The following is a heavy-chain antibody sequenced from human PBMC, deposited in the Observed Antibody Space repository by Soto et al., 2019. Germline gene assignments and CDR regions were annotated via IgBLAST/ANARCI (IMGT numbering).Heavy chain of an antibody. V-gene: IGHV1-18*01. J-gene: IGHJ6*03. CDR1: GYTFTSYG. CDR2: ISAYNGNT. D-gene: IGHD2-2*01. Sequence: ASVKVSCKASGYTFTSYGISWVRQAPGQGLEWMGWISAYNGNTNYAQKLQGRVTMTTDTSTSTAYMELRSLRSDDTAVYYCARAGIVVGPAATNPYYYYYYMDVWGKGTTVTVSS. CDR3: ARAGIVVGPAATNPYYYYYYMDV.